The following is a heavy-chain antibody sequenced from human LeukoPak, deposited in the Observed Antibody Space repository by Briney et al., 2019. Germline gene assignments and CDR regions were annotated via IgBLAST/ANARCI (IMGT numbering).Heavy chain of an antibody. CDR2: ISGSGGST. Sequence: GGSLRLSCAASGFTFSSYAMSWVRQAPGKGLEWVSAISGSGGSTYYADSVKGRFTISRDNSKNTLYLQMNNLRAEDTAVYYCAKDANSYSGYDFYFDYWGQGTLVTVSS. J-gene: IGHJ4*02. V-gene: IGHV3-23*01. CDR1: GFTFSSYA. D-gene: IGHD5-12*01. CDR3: AKDANSYSGYDFYFDY.